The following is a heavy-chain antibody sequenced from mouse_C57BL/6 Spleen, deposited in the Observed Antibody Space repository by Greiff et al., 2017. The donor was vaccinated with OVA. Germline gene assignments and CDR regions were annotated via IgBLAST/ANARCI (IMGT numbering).Heavy chain of an antibody. CDR2: IRSKSNNYAT. V-gene: IGHV10-1*01. CDR1: GFSFNTYA. CDR3: VTLTGTH. J-gene: IGHJ2*01. Sequence: EAKLMESGGGLVQPKGSLKLSCAASGFSFNTYAMNWVRQAPGKGLEWVARIRSKSNNYATYYADSVKDRFTISRDDSESMLYLQMNNLKTEDTAMYYCVTLTGTHWGKGTTLTVSS. D-gene: IGHD4-1*01.